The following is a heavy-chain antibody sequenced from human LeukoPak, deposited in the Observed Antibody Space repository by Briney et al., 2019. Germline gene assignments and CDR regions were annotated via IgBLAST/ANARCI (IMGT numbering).Heavy chain of an antibody. Sequence: GGSLRLSCAASGFTFSSYGMHWVRQAPGKGLEWVAFIRYDGSNKFYADSVKGRFTTSRDNPRNTLYLQMNSLRAEDTAMYHCAKEWELTYWGQGTLVTVSS. CDR1: GFTFSSYG. CDR2: IRYDGSNK. J-gene: IGHJ4*02. CDR3: AKEWELTY. D-gene: IGHD1-26*01. V-gene: IGHV3-30*02.